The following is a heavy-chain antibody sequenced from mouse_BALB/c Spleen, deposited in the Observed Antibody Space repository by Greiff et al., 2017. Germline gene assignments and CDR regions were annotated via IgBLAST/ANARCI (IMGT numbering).Heavy chain of an antibody. D-gene: IGHD2-3*01. Sequence: QVQLQQSGAELVRPGTSVKISCKASGYTFTNYWLGWVKQRPGHGLEWIGDIYPGGGYTNYNEKFKGKATLTADTSSSTAYMQLSSLTSEDSAVYFCARSKRNDGYVDYWGQGTTLTVSS. CDR1: GYTFTNYW. CDR2: IYPGGGYT. J-gene: IGHJ2*01. V-gene: IGHV1-63*02. CDR3: ARSKRNDGYVDY.